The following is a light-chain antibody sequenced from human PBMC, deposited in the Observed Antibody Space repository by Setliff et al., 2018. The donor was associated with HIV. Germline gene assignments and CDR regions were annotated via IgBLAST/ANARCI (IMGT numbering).Light chain of an antibody. CDR3: SSYTSSTPLYV. Sequence: QSALTQPASVSGSPGQSITISCTGTSSDVGGYNYVSWYQQHPGKAPKLIIYNVSNRPSGVSNRFSGSKSGNTASLTISGLQAEDEADYYCSSYTSSTPLYVVGNGTKVTVL. V-gene: IGLV2-14*03. CDR1: SSDVGGYNY. J-gene: IGLJ1*01. CDR2: NVS.